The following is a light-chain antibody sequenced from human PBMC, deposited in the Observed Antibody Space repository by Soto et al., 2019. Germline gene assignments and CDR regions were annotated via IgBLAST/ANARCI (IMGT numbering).Light chain of an antibody. J-gene: IGKJ1*01. Sequence: AIQMTQSPSSLSAAVGDRVTITCRASQDIRNELGWYQQKPGKAPNLLIYAASSLHTGVPSRFSGSGSDSYFTLTISGLQPDDFATYYCLQDYSYPRTFGRGTKVEVK. V-gene: IGKV1-6*02. CDR3: LQDYSYPRT. CDR2: AAS. CDR1: QDIRNE.